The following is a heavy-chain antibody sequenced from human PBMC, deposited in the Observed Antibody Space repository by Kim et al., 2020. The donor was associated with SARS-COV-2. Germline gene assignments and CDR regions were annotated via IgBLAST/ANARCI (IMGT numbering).Heavy chain of an antibody. CDR1: GFTFSSYA. J-gene: IGHJ4*02. V-gene: IGHV3-23*01. CDR3: AKIMVRGVYSFDY. D-gene: IGHD3-10*01. CDR2: ISGTGDRT. Sequence: GGSLRLSCAASGFTFSSYAMSWVRQAPGKGLEWVSIISGTGDRTYYADSVKGRFTISRDNSKNTLYLQMNSLRAEDTAIYYCAKIMVRGVYSFDYWGQGTLVTVSS.